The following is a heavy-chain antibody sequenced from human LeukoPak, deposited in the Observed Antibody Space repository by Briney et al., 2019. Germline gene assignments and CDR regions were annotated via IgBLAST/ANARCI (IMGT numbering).Heavy chain of an antibody. J-gene: IGHJ4*02. Sequence: ASVKVSCKASGYTFTGYYMHWVRQAPGQGLEWMGRFNPNSGGTRYAQKFQGRVTMTRDTSISTAYMELSRLRSDDTAVYYCARESSSGWYGDYWGQGTLVTVSS. CDR3: ARESSSGWYGDY. V-gene: IGHV1-2*06. CDR2: FNPNSGGT. D-gene: IGHD6-19*01. CDR1: GYTFTGYY.